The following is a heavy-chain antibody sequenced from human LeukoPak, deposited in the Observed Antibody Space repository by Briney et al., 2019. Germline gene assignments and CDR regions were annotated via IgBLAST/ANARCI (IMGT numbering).Heavy chain of an antibody. CDR3: AGPSSSGVGY. J-gene: IGHJ4*02. V-gene: IGHV3-30*02. Sequence: PGGSLRLSCAASGFSFSTYGMHWVRQAPGKGLEWVAFIRSDGSNKYYADSVKGRFIISRDNSKNTLYLQMNSLRVEDTGVYYCAGPSSSGVGYWGQGTLVTVSS. CDR1: GFSFSTYG. CDR2: IRSDGSNK. D-gene: IGHD6-6*01.